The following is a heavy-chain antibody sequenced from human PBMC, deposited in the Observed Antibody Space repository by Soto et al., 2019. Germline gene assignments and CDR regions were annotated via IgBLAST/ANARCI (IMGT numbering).Heavy chain of an antibody. CDR3: ARGHDILTGPYYMDV. V-gene: IGHV4-59*01. J-gene: IGHJ6*03. Sequence: SETLSLTCTVSGRSISSYYWSWIRQPPGKGLEWIGYIYYSGSTNYNPSLKSRVTISVDTSKNQFSLKLSSVTAADTAVYYCARGHDILTGPYYMDVWGKGTTVTVSS. D-gene: IGHD3-9*01. CDR1: GRSISSYY. CDR2: IYYSGST.